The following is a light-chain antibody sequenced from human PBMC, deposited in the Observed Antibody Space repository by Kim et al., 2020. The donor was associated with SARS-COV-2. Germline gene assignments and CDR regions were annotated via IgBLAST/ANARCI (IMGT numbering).Light chain of an antibody. CDR2: GKN. Sequence: ALGPKVRITCQGDSLRSYYASWYQQKPGQAPVLVIYGKNNRPSGIPDRFSGSSSGNTASLTITGAQAEDEADYYCNSRDSSGNHLVFGTGTKVTVL. CDR3: NSRDSSGNHLV. CDR1: SLRSYY. J-gene: IGLJ1*01. V-gene: IGLV3-19*01.